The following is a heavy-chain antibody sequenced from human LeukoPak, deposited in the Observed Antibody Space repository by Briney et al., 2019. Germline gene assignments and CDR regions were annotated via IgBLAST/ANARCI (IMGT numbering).Heavy chain of an antibody. J-gene: IGHJ4*02. CDR2: ISGSGGST. CDR1: GFTFSDYA. Sequence: GGSLRLSCAASGFTFSDYAVTWVRQDPGKGLEWISTISGSGGSTYYADSVKGRFTISRDNSKTTLYLQMDSLRAEDTAVYSCAKELLFGESPLWYFDSWGQGTLVTVSS. CDR3: AKELLFGESPLWYFDS. D-gene: IGHD3-10*01. V-gene: IGHV3-23*01.